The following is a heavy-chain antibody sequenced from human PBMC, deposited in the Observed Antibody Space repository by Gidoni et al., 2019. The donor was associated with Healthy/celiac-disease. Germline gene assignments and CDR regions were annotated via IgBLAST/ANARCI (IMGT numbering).Heavy chain of an antibody. CDR1: GFTFRSYS. D-gene: IGHD5-18*01. V-gene: IGHV3-21*01. CDR3: ARAGISYGYGERYYFDY. J-gene: IGHJ4*02. Sequence: EVQLVESGGGLVKPGGSLRLSCAASGFTFRSYSMNWVRQAPGKGLEWVSSISSSSSYIYYADSVKGRFTISRDNAKNSLYLQMNSLRAEDTAVYYCARAGISYGYGERYYFDYWGQGTLVTVSS. CDR2: ISSSSSYI.